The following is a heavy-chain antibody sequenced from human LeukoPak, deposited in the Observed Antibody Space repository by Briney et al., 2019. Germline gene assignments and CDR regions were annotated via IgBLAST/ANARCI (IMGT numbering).Heavy chain of an antibody. Sequence: SETLSLTCAVSGYSISSGYYWGWIRQPPGKGLEWIGSIYHSGSTYCNPSLKSRVTISVDTSKNQFSLKLSSVTAADTAVYYCARQGGNWDYWGQGTLVTVSS. CDR2: IYHSGST. D-gene: IGHD2-21*01. CDR3: ARQGGNWDY. CDR1: GYSISSGYY. J-gene: IGHJ4*02. V-gene: IGHV4-38-2*01.